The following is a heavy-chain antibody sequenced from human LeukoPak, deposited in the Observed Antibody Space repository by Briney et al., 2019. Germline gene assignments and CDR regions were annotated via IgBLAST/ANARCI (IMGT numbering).Heavy chain of an antibody. CDR2: VNPNDGAR. V-gene: IGHV1-2*02. J-gene: IGHJ4*02. CDR3: ARGSSSWYFDY. Sequence: ASVKVSCKASGYPFSTYWLHWVRQAPGQGLEWMGFVNPNDGARIYAQKFQGRVTMTRDTSISTAYMELSRLRSDDTAVYYCARGSSSWYFDYWGQGTLVTVSS. CDR1: GYPFSTYW. D-gene: IGHD6-13*01.